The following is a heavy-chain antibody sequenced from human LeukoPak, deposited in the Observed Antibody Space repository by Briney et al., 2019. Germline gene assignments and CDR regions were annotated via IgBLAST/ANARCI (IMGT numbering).Heavy chain of an antibody. D-gene: IGHD2-21*02. CDR3: ARQGDSNYYYYMDV. CDR2: IYPGDSDT. Sequence: GESLKISCKGSGYSLTSNWIGWVRQMPGKGLEWMGIIYPGDSDTRYSPSFQGQVTISADKSLNTAYLQWSSLKASDTAMYYCARQGDSNYYYYMDVWGKGTTVTVSS. V-gene: IGHV5-51*01. J-gene: IGHJ6*03. CDR1: GYSLTSNW.